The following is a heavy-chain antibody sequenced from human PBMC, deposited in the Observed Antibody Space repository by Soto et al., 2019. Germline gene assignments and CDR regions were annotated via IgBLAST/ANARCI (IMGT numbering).Heavy chain of an antibody. CDR2: ISGSGGST. Sequence: EVQLLESGGGLVQPGGSLRLSCAASGFTFSSYAMSWVRQAPGKVLEWVSAISGSGGSTYYAASVKGRFTISRNNSKNTLDVEMNRLRADDTAVYYCAKLNYDMLTGSIGNWGQGTLVTVSS. CDR1: GFTFSSYA. V-gene: IGHV3-23*01. CDR3: AKLNYDMLTGSIGN. D-gene: IGHD3-9*01. J-gene: IGHJ4*02.